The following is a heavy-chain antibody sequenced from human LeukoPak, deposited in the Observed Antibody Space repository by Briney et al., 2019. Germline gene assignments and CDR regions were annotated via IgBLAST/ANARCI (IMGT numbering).Heavy chain of an antibody. D-gene: IGHD2-8*01. CDR1: GYTFTSYD. Sequence: ASVKVSCKASGYTFTSYDINWVRQATGQGLEWMGWMNPNSGNTGYAQKFQGRVTMTRNTSISTAYMELSSLRSEDTAVYYCARGLAYCTNGVCYTWYSDYWGQGTLVTVSS. J-gene: IGHJ4*02. CDR3: ARGLAYCTNGVCYTWYSDY. V-gene: IGHV1-8*01. CDR2: MNPNSGNT.